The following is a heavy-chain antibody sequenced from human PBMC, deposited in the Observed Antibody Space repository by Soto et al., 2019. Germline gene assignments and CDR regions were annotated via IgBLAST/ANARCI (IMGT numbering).Heavy chain of an antibody. CDR2: ISGSGGST. Sequence: GGALRLPCAGSGFTLSRYALSWVRPAPGKGLEWVSAISGSGGSTYYADSVKGRFTISRDNSKNTLYLQMNSLRAEDTAVHYCAKDTSDRYYYYYYMDVWGKGSTVTVSS. J-gene: IGHJ6*03. CDR3: AKDTSDRYYYYYYMDV. V-gene: IGHV3-23*01. CDR1: GFTLSRYA.